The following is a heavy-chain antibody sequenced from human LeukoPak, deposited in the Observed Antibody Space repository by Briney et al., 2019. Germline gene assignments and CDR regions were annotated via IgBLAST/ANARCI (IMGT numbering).Heavy chain of an antibody. CDR3: AKDKQLWSLGYYFDH. J-gene: IGHJ4*02. V-gene: IGHV3-9*01. Sequence: GGSLRLSCAASGFTFDDYAMHWVRQAPGKGLEWVSGISWNSGSIGYADSVKGRFTISRDNAKNSLYLQMNSLRAEDTALYYCAKDKQLWSLGYYFDHWGQGTLVTVSP. CDR1: GFTFDDYA. CDR2: ISWNSGSI. D-gene: IGHD5-18*01.